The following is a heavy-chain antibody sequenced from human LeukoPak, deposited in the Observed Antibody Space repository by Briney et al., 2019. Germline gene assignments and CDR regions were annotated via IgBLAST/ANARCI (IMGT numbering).Heavy chain of an antibody. V-gene: IGHV5-51*01. CDR3: ARRTAGYCSSTSCYFDY. J-gene: IGHJ4*02. Sequence: GESLKISCKGSGYSFTSYWIGWVRQMPGKGLGWMGIIYPGDSDTRYSPSFQGQVTISADKSISTAYLQRSSLKASDTAMYYCARRTAGYCSSTSCYFDYWGQGTLVTVSS. CDR1: GYSFTSYW. CDR2: IYPGDSDT. D-gene: IGHD2-2*01.